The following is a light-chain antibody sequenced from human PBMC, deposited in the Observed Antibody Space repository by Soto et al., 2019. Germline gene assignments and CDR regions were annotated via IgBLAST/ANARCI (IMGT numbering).Light chain of an antibody. CDR1: QSISSSY. J-gene: IGKJ3*01. Sequence: EIVLTQSPGTLSLSPGERATLSCRASQSISSSYLAWYQQKPGQAPRLLIYGASSRATGIPDRFSGSGSGTDFTLTISRLEPEDFAVYYCQQCDNSRFTFGPGTKVDIK. V-gene: IGKV3-20*01. CDR2: GAS. CDR3: QQCDNSRFT.